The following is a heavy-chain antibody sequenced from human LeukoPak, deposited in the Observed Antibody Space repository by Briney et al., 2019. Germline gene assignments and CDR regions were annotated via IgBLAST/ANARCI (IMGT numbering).Heavy chain of an antibody. V-gene: IGHV4-59*08. CDR2: IYYSGST. CDR1: GGSISSYY. D-gene: IGHD6-6*01. Sequence: PSETLSLTCTVSGGSISSYYWSWIRQPPGKGLEWIGYIYYSGSTNYNPSLKSRVTISVDTSKNQFSLKLSSVTAADTAVYYCARHALSIAAPFDYWGQGTLATVSS. J-gene: IGHJ4*02. CDR3: ARHALSIAAPFDY.